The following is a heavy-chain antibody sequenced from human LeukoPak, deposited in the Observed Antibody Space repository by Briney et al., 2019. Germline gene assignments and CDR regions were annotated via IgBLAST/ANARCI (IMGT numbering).Heavy chain of an antibody. CDR2: ISEDGATT. CDR1: GFTFDDYP. V-gene: IGHV3-43*02. J-gene: IGHJ4*02. CDR3: AKDYY. Sequence: GGSLRLSCAASGFTFDDYPMHWVRQGPGKGLEWLSLISEDGATTYYADSVKGRFTISRDNIKNSLYLQMNSLRTEDTALYYCAKDYYWGQGTLVTVSS.